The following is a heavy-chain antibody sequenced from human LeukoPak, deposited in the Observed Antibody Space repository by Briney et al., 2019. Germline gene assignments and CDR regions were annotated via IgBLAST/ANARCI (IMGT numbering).Heavy chain of an antibody. Sequence: PEGSLRLSCAASGFTFSSYEMNWVRQAPGKGLEWVSYISTTGSSIYYADSVKGRFTISRDNVKNLLYLQMNSLRAEDTAVYYCARDVQVATIYPLDYWGQGTLVTVSS. J-gene: IGHJ4*02. CDR1: GFTFSSYE. CDR3: ARDVQVATIYPLDY. V-gene: IGHV3-48*03. CDR2: ISTTGSSI. D-gene: IGHD5-12*01.